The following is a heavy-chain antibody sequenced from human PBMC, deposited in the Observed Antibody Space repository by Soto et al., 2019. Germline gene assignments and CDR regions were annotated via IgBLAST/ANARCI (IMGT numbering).Heavy chain of an antibody. CDR1: GYTFTSYA. V-gene: IGHV1-3*01. D-gene: IGHD4-17*01. Sequence: ASVKVSCKASGYTFTSYAMHWVRQAPGQRLEWMGWINAGNGNTKYSQKFQGRVTITRDTSASTAYMELSSLRSEDTAVYYCAREAEDYYYFDYWGQGTLVTAPQ. J-gene: IGHJ4*02. CDR2: INAGNGNT. CDR3: AREAEDYYYFDY.